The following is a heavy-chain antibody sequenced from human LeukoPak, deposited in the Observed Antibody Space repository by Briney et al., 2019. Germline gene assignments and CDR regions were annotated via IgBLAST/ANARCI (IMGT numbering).Heavy chain of an antibody. J-gene: IGHJ4*02. CDR1: GGSFSGYY. CDR3: ASQYYYDSSGYYSSFDY. V-gene: IGHV4-34*01. CDR2: VNHSGST. D-gene: IGHD3-22*01. Sequence: SETLSLTCAVYGGSFSGYYWSWIRQPPGKGLEWIGEVNHSGSTNYNPSLKSRVTISVDTSKNQFSLKLSSVTAADTAVYHCASQYYYDSSGYYSSFDYWGQGTLVTVSS.